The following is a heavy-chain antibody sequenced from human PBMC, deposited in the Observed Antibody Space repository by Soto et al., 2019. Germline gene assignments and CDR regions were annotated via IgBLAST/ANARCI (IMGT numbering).Heavy chain of an antibody. J-gene: IGHJ6*02. CDR2: ISGSGGST. D-gene: IGHD3-9*01. CDR3: AKISLEYDILTGLGGMDV. Sequence: PGGSLRLSCAASGFTFSSYAMSWVRQAPGKGLEWVSAISGSGGSTYYADSVKGRFTISRDNSKNTLYLQMNSLRAEDTAVYYCAKISLEYDILTGLGGMDVWGQGTTVTVSS. CDR1: GFTFSSYA. V-gene: IGHV3-23*01.